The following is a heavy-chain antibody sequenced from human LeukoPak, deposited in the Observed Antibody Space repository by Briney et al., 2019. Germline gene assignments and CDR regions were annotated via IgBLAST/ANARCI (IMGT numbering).Heavy chain of an antibody. CDR1: GFTFSSYA. D-gene: IGHD2-2*01. Sequence: GGSLRLSCAASGFTFSSYAMSWVRQAPGKGLEWVANIKQDGSEKYYVDSVKGRFTISRDNAKNSLYLQMNSLRAEDTAVYYCARDPGYCSSTSCQYYFDYWGQGTLVTVSS. V-gene: IGHV3-7*01. J-gene: IGHJ4*02. CDR2: IKQDGSEK. CDR3: ARDPGYCSSTSCQYYFDY.